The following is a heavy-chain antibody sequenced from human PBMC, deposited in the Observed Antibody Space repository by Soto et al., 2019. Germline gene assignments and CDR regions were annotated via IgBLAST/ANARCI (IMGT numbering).Heavy chain of an antibody. D-gene: IGHD6-13*01. V-gene: IGHV5-51*01. Sequence: PGESLKISCQGSGYSFTSYWIGWVRQMPGKGLEWMGIIYPGDSDTRYSPSFQGQVTISADKSISTAYLQWSSLKASDTAMYYCARRRQQLATRGVFFDYWGQGTLVTVSS. CDR3: ARRRQQLATRGVFFDY. CDR2: IYPGDSDT. CDR1: GYSFTSYW. J-gene: IGHJ4*02.